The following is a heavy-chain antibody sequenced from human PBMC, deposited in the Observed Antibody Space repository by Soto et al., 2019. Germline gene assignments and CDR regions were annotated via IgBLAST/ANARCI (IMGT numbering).Heavy chain of an antibody. Sequence: ASVKVSCKASGYTFTSYGISWVRQAPGQGLELMGWISAYNGNTNYAQKLQGRVTMTTDTSTSTAYMELRSLRSDDTAVYYCARESGTYYDFWSGYYTGEDAFDIWGQGTMVTVSS. D-gene: IGHD3-3*01. CDR2: ISAYNGNT. J-gene: IGHJ3*02. CDR1: GYTFTSYG. CDR3: ARESGTYYDFWSGYYTGEDAFDI. V-gene: IGHV1-18*04.